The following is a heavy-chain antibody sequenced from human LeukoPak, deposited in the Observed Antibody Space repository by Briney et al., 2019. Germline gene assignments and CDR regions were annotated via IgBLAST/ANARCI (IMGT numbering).Heavy chain of an antibody. Sequence: ASVKVSCKASGYTFTSYGISWVRQAPGQGLEWMGIINPSGGSTSYAQKFQGRVTMTRDTSTSTVYMELSSLRSEDTAVYYCARDRSSDYSRLDYWGQGTLVTVSS. J-gene: IGHJ4*02. CDR1: GYTFTSYG. CDR2: INPSGGST. V-gene: IGHV1-46*01. D-gene: IGHD4-11*01. CDR3: ARDRSSDYSRLDY.